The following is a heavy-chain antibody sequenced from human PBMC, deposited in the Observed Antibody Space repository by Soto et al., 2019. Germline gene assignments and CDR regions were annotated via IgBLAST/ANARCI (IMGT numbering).Heavy chain of an antibody. CDR1: GYTLTELS. CDR3: ATLRGVCITIIQAYYYCMDV. D-gene: IGHD3-22*01. J-gene: IGHJ6*02. CDR2: FDPEDGET. Sequence: GASVKVSCKVSGYTLTELSMHWVRQAPGKGLEWMGGFDPEDGETIYAQKFQGRVTMTEDTSTDTAYMELSSLRSEDTAVYYCATLRGVCITIIQAYYYCMDVLGQGITVTVS. V-gene: IGHV1-24*01.